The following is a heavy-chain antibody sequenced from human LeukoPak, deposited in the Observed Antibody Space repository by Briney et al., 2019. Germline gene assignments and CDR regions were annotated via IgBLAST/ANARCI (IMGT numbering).Heavy chain of an antibody. CDR1: GGSISSSNW. D-gene: IGHD6-13*01. Sequence: SGTLSLTCAVSGGSISSSNWWSWVRQPPGKELEWIGEIYHSGSTNYNPSLKSRVTISVDKSKNQLSLKLSSVTAADTAVYYCARDRNIAAAGYYYYYMDVWGKGTTVTVSS. CDR3: ARDRNIAAAGYYYYYMDV. V-gene: IGHV4-4*02. J-gene: IGHJ6*03. CDR2: IYHSGST.